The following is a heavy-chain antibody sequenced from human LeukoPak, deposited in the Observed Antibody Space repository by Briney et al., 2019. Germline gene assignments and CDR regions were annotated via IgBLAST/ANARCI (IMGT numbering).Heavy chain of an antibody. V-gene: IGHV3-66*01. J-gene: IGHJ1*01. Sequence: GGSLRLSCAASGLTVSSNYMNWVRQAPGKGLEWVSVIYSGGSTYYADSVKGRFTISRDNSKNTLYLQMNSLRAEDTAVYYCARDEEIAVAGTVGYFQHWGQGTLVTVSS. CDR1: GLTVSSNY. CDR2: IYSGGST. D-gene: IGHD6-19*01. CDR3: ARDEEIAVAGTVGYFQH.